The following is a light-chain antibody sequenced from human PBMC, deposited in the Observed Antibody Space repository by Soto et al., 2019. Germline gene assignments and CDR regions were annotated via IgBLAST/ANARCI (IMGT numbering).Light chain of an antibody. CDR2: KAS. V-gene: IGKV1-5*03. CDR1: QNINIW. J-gene: IGKJ1*01. Sequence: DIQMTQSPSTLSASVGDRVTITCRASQNINIWLAWYQQKPGEAPKLLIYKASSLESGVPSRFSGSGSGTEFTLTISSLQPDDFATYYCQQYNSYSGTFGQGTKVDI. CDR3: QQYNSYSGT.